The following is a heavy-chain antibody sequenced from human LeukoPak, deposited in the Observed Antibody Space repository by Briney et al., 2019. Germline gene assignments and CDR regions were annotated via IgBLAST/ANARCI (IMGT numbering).Heavy chain of an antibody. D-gene: IGHD5-24*01. CDR3: ARSEDGYGASDI. CDR2: IWFDGSNK. Sequence: GGSLRLSCAASGFNFRSYGMHWVRQAPGKGLEWVAVIWFDGSNKYYADSVKGRFTISRDNSKNTLYLQMGSLGAEDTAMYYCARSEDGYGASDIWGQGTMVTVSS. CDR1: GFNFRSYG. J-gene: IGHJ3*02. V-gene: IGHV3-33*01.